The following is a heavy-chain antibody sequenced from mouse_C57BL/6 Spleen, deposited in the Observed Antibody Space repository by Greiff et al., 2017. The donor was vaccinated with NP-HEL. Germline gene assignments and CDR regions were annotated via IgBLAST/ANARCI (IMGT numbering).Heavy chain of an antibody. V-gene: IGHV1-55*01. D-gene: IGHD1-1*01. J-gene: IGHJ2*01. CDR3: ARGGGDGSSDY. Sequence: VQLQQPGAELVKPGASVKMSCKASGYTFTSYWITWVKQRPGQGLEWIGDLYPGSGSTNYNEKFKSKATLTADKSSSTAYMELRSLTSEDSAVYFCARGGGDGSSDYWGQGTTLTVSS. CDR1: GYTFTSYW. CDR2: LYPGSGST.